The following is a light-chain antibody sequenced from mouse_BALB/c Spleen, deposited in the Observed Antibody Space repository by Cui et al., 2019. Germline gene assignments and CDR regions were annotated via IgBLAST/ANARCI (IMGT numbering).Light chain of an antibody. CDR3: LQYDEFPLT. CDR2: RAN. V-gene: IGKV14-111*01. J-gene: IGKJ5*01. Sequence: DIKMTQSPSSMYASLGERVTITCKASQDINSYLSWFQQKPGKSPKTLIYRANRLVDGVPSRFSGSGSGQDYSLTISSLGYEDMGIYYCLQYDEFPLTFGAGTKLELK. CDR1: QDINSY.